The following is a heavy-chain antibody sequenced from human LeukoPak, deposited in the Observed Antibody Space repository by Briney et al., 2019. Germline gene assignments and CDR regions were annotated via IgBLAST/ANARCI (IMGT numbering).Heavy chain of an antibody. CDR3: ARVGPIYYDSSGYSTSLDY. J-gene: IGHJ4*02. CDR2: IWYDGSNK. Sequence: GGSLRLSCAASGFTFSSYGMHWVRQAPGKGLEWVAVIWYDGSNKYYADSVKGRFTISRDNSKNTLYLQMNSLRAEDTAVYYCARVGPIYYDSSGYSTSLDYWGQGTLVTVSS. V-gene: IGHV3-33*01. CDR1: GFTFSSYG. D-gene: IGHD3-22*01.